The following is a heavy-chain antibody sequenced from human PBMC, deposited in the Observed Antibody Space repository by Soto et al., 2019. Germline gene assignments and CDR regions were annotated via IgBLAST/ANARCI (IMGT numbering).Heavy chain of an antibody. CDR3: AGVGGDGYNYYFDY. J-gene: IGHJ4*02. Sequence: SEPLSLTCSVSGYSISSGYYWGWIRNPPGKGLEWIGSIYHSLSTYYNPSLKSRVTISVDTSKNQFSLKLSSVTAADTAVYYCAGVGGDGYNYYFDYWGQGTLVTVS. V-gene: IGHV4-38-2*01. D-gene: IGHD5-12*01. CDR2: IYHSLST. CDR1: GYSISSGYY.